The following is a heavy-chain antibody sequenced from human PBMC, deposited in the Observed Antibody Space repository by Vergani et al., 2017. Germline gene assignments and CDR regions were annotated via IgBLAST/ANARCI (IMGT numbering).Heavy chain of an antibody. J-gene: IGHJ2*01. D-gene: IGHD3-3*01. CDR1: GGSISSYY. CDR3: ARVGTIPTWYFDL. CDR2: IYYSGST. V-gene: IGHV4-59*01. Sequence: QVQLQVSGPGLVKPSETLSLPCTVSGGSISSYYCSWIRQPPGKGLEWIGYIYYSGSTNYHPSLKSRVTISVDTSKNQFSLKLSSVTAADTAVYYCARVGTIPTWYFDLWGRGTLVTVSS.